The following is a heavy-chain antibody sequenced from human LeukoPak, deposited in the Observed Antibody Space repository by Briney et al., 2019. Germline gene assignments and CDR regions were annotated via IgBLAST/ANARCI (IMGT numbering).Heavy chain of an antibody. V-gene: IGHV1-2*02. CDR1: GYTFTGYY. Sequence: GASVKVSYKASGYTFTGYYMHWVRQAPGQGLEWMGWINPKSGGTNYAQKFQGRVTMTRDTSISTVYMELSRLRSDDTAVYYCARDRLRLGYEWTNWFDPWGQGTLVTVSS. D-gene: IGHD2-15*01. CDR3: ARDRLRLGYEWTNWFDP. CDR2: INPKSGGT. J-gene: IGHJ5*02.